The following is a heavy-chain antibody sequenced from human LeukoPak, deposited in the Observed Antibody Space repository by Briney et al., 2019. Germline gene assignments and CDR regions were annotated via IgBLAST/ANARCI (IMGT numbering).Heavy chain of an antibody. V-gene: IGHV3-7*01. CDR3: ARIAQWESYDAFEI. CDR1: GFHLSSYW. J-gene: IGHJ3*02. D-gene: IGHD1-26*01. Sequence: GGSLRLSCAAPGFHLSSYWVSWVRQAPGRGLEWVATIKQDGSEKYYVDSVKGRFTISRDNAKTSLYLQMNSLRAEDTAVYYCARIAQWESYDAFEIWGQGTMVTVSS. CDR2: IKQDGSEK.